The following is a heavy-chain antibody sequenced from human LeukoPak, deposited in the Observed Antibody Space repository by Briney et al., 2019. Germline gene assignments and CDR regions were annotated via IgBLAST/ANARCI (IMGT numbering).Heavy chain of an antibody. V-gene: IGHV4-59*08. D-gene: IGHD1-26*01. Sequence: SETLSLTCTLSGGSPSIYYWCWIRPPPRKGLEWIGYIYYSESTNYNPSLKSRVTISVDTSKNQFSLKRSSVTAADTAVYYWARHRATSGPIDYWGQGTLVTVSS. CDR3: ARHRATSGPIDY. CDR2: IYYSEST. CDR1: GGSPSIYY. J-gene: IGHJ4*02.